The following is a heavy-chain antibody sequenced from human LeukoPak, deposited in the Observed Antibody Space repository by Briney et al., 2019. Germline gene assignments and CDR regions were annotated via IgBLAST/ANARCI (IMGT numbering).Heavy chain of an antibody. CDR1: GFTFSSYG. J-gene: IGHJ4*02. D-gene: IGHD3-22*01. CDR3: AKDDYYYDSSGYYGFDY. CDR2: IRYDGSNK. Sequence: GGSLRLSCAASGFTFSSYGMHWVRQAPGKGLEWVAFIRYDGSNKYYADSVKGRFTISRDNSKNTLYLQMNSLRAEDTAVYYCAKDDYYYDSSGYYGFDYWGQGTLVTVSS. V-gene: IGHV3-30*02.